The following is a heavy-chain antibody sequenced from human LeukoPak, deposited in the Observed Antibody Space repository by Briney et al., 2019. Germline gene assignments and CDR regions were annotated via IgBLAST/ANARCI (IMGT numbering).Heavy chain of an antibody. CDR1: GGSISIYY. J-gene: IGHJ6*03. D-gene: IGHD3-10*01. Sequence: PSETLSLTCTVSGGSISIYYWSCIRQPPGKGLEWIGYIYYSGSTTYNPSLKGRVTISVDMSKNQFSLKLTSVTAADTAVYYCARVGYYYGSAISSYYYYVDVWGKGTTVTVSS. V-gene: IGHV4-59*01. CDR2: IYYSGST. CDR3: ARVGYYYGSAISSYYYYVDV.